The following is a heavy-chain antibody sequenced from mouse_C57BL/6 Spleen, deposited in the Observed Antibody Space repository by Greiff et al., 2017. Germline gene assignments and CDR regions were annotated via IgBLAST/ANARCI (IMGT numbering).Heavy chain of an antibody. Sequence: EVQRVESGGGLVKPGGSLKLSCAASGFAFSDYGMRWVRKAPEKGLEWVAYISSGSSNINYADTVKGRFTISRENAKKTLFLQMTGLRSESTAMYYCAVVPRDYLDYWGQGTTLTVSS. V-gene: IGHV5-17*01. J-gene: IGHJ2*01. D-gene: IGHD1-1*02. CDR2: ISSGSSNI. CDR3: AVVPRDYLDY. CDR1: GFAFSDYG.